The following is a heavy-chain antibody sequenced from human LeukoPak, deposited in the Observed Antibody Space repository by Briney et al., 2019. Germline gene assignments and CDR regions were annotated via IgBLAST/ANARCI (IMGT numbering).Heavy chain of an antibody. J-gene: IGHJ4*02. CDR3: ATYYRGMGGRGY. V-gene: IGHV4-59*11. CDR1: GDSISGQH. CDR2: IYYSGTT. Sequence: PSETLSLTCNVSGDSISGQHLTWIRQPPGKGLGWIGQIYYSGTTHYNPALQSRVTMSLETSKTHFALKVTSVTAADTAVYYCATYYRGMGGRGYWGQGTLVTVSS. D-gene: IGHD4-23*01.